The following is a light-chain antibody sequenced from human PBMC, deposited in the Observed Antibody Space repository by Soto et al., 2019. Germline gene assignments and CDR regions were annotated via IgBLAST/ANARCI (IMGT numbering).Light chain of an antibody. V-gene: IGKV1-5*03. Sequence: DIQMTQSPSTLSASVGDRVTITCRASQSISGWLAWYQQKPGRAPKPLLYKASSLESGVPSRFSGRGSGTEFTLTISILQPDDFATYYCQQYKSYCTFGQGTKVEIK. CDR1: QSISGW. J-gene: IGKJ1*01. CDR3: QQYKSYCT. CDR2: KAS.